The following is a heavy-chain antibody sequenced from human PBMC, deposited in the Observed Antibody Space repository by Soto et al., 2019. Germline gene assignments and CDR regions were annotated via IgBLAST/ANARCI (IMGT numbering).Heavy chain of an antibody. Sequence: SETLSLTCTVSGGSINSNYWSWIRLPPGKGLEWIGYIYYSGSTNYNPSLKSRVTISVDTSKNQFSLKLSSVTAADTAVYYCARDIVLVPAAMRGGSYYYYYGMDVWGQGTTVTVSS. D-gene: IGHD2-2*01. J-gene: IGHJ6*02. CDR3: ARDIVLVPAAMRGGSYYYYYGMDV. V-gene: IGHV4-59*12. CDR2: IYYSGST. CDR1: GGSINSNY.